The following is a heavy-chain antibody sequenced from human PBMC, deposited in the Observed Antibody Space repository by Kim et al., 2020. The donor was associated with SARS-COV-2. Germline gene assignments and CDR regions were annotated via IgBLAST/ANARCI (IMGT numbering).Heavy chain of an antibody. CDR2: INPNNGDT. V-gene: IGHV1-2*06. CDR3: ARGAIVWDV. Sequence: ASVKVSCKASGYTFTGHYMHWVRKAPGQGLEWMGRINPNNGDTNYARKFQGRVTMTRDTSINTAYMEVSRLRSDDTAIYYCARGAIVWDVWGQGTTVTVSS. J-gene: IGHJ6*02. D-gene: IGHD2-15*01. CDR1: GYTFTGHY.